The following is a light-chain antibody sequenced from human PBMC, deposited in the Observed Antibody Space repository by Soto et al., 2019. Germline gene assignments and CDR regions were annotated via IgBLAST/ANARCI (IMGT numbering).Light chain of an antibody. CDR1: QSVTSSS. Sequence: EIVLTQSPGTLSLSPGERATLSCRASQSVTSSSLAWYQQKPGQAPRLLIYNVASRAAGIPDRLSGSGSGTDFSLTISRLEPEDFAVYYCQLYGTLPLTFGLGTKVDIK. CDR2: NVA. CDR3: QLYGTLPLT. V-gene: IGKV3-20*01. J-gene: IGKJ1*01.